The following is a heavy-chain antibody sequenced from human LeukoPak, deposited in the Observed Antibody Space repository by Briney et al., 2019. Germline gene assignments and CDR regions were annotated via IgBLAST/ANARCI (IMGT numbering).Heavy chain of an antibody. V-gene: IGHV3-23*01. J-gene: IGHJ4*02. CDR2: ISGSGGST. D-gene: IGHD1-26*01. CDR1: EFTFSSYA. CDR3: AKSYSGSSDNYFDY. Sequence: GGSLRRSCAASEFTFSSYAMNWVRQAPGKGLEWVSAISGSGGSTYYADSVKGRFTISRDNSKNILYLQMNRLSAEDTALYYCAKSYSGSSDNYFDYWGQGTLVIVSS.